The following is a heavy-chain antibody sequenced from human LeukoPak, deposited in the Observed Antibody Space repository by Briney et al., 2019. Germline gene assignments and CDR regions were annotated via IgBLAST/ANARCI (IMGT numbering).Heavy chain of an antibody. Sequence: ASVKVSCKASEYTFTGYYINWVRQAPGQGLEWMGWINPNSGDTNYAQKFQGWVTMTRDTSISTAYMELSRLKSDDTAIYYCARVSEPYYYDSSGSCDYWGQGTLVTVSS. V-gene: IGHV1-2*04. CDR2: INPNSGDT. CDR1: EYTFTGYY. CDR3: ARVSEPYYYDSSGSCDY. J-gene: IGHJ4*02. D-gene: IGHD3-22*01.